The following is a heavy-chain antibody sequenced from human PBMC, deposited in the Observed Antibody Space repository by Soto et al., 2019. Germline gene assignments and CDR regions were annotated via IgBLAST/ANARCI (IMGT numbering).Heavy chain of an antibody. J-gene: IGHJ4*02. D-gene: IGHD2-21*02. CDR2: IIPIFGTA. CDR1: GGTFSSYA. Sequence: ASVKVSCKASGGTFSSYAISWVRQAPGQGLEWMGGIIPIFGTANYAQKLQGRVTITRDTSASTAYMELSSLRSEDTAVYYCARSIVVVTALDYWGQGTLVTVSS. CDR3: ARSIVVVTALDY. V-gene: IGHV1-69*05.